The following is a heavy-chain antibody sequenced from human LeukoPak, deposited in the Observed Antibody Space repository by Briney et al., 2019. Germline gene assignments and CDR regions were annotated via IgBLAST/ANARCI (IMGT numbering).Heavy chain of an antibody. D-gene: IGHD3-10*01. J-gene: IGHJ4*02. CDR2: ISGSGLSS. CDR3: TKSTMAVYSSGSYYDY. V-gene: IGHV3-23*01. CDR1: GFTLSNYA. Sequence: PGGSLRLSCSASGFTLSNYAMNWVRQAPGKGLEWVASISGSGLSSYSADSLKGRFIISRDNSNNTMFLQMDSLRPEDTALYYCTKSTMAVYSSGSYYDYWGQGHLVTVSS.